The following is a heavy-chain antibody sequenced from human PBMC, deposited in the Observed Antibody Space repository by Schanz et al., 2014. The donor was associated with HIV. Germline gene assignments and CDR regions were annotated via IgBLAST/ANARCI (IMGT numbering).Heavy chain of an antibody. J-gene: IGHJ2*01. D-gene: IGHD2-15*01. CDR2: ISGSSIT. CDR1: GFTFSSYA. V-gene: IGHV3-23*01. Sequence: EVQLLESGGGLVQPGGSLRLSCAASGFTFSSYAMSWVRQAPGKGLEWVSAISGSSITHSADSVKGRFTISRDNSKNTLYLQMNSRRAEDTAVYYCALSRPSGYGGSWYFDLGGRGTLVAVSS. CDR3: ALSRPSGYGGSWYFDL.